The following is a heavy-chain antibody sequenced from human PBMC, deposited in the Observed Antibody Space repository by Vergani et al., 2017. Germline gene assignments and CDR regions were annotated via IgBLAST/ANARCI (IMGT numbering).Heavy chain of an antibody. Sequence: EVQLLESGGGLVQPGGSLRLSCAASGFTFSSYAMSWVRQAPGKGLEWVSAISGSGGSTYYADSVKGRFTISRDNSKNTLYLQMNSLRAEDTAVYYCARAGIVVVPVAILDYYYYGMDVWGQGTTVTVSS. CDR3: ARAGIVVVPVAILDYYYYGMDV. D-gene: IGHD2-2*01. J-gene: IGHJ6*02. CDR1: GFTFSSYA. CDR2: ISGSGGST. V-gene: IGHV3-23*01.